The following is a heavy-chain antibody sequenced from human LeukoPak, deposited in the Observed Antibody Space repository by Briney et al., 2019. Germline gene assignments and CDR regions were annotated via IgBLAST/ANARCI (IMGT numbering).Heavy chain of an antibody. Sequence: GGSLRLSCEASGFTFGSFAMYWVRQAPGKGLDWIAGIFGSGGSPHYADSVKGRFTISRDNSKNTVYLQINSLRAEDTAVYYCGKTTAGYSSGPKPAWPVDYWGQGTLVTVSS. D-gene: IGHD5-18*01. CDR2: IFGSGGSP. CDR1: GFTFGSFA. V-gene: IGHV3-23*01. CDR3: GKTTAGYSSGPKPAWPVDY. J-gene: IGHJ4*02.